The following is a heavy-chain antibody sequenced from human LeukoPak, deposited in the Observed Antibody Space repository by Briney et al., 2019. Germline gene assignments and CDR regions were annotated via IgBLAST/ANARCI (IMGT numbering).Heavy chain of an antibody. D-gene: IGHD6-19*01. CDR1: GFTFNTYS. Sequence: GRSLRLSCAASGFTFNTYSMNWARQAPGKGLEWVSSIDSSGGYTFYADSVKGRFTISRDNSKNTLYLQMNSLRAEDTAVYYCATIAVAGNVPSPSIWGQGTMVTVSS. CDR2: IDSSGGYT. V-gene: IGHV3-21*01. J-gene: IGHJ3*02. CDR3: ATIAVAGNVPSPSI.